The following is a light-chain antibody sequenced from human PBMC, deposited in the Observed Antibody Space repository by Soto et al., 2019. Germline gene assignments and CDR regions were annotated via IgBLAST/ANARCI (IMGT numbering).Light chain of an antibody. CDR3: QQYNSYWT. Sequence: DIVMTQSPSSLSASVGDRVTITCRASQSISSYLNWYQQKPGKAPKLLIYAASSLESGVPSRFSGSGSGTDFTLTISSLQPDDFATYYCQQYNSYWTFGQGTKVDI. CDR2: AAS. J-gene: IGKJ1*01. V-gene: IGKV1-39*01. CDR1: QSISSY.